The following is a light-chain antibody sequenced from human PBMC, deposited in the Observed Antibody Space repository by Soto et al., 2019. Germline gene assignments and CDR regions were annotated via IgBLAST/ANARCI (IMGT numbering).Light chain of an antibody. CDR2: DTS. V-gene: IGKV3-15*01. CDR3: QPYNNWPLT. Sequence: VMTQSPAILSVSPGEKANLPCRASQSVGTNLAWYQQKRGQPPRLLIYDTSTRATGVPTRFSGSRSGAEFTLTINSLQSEDFAVYYCQPYNNWPLTFGGGTEVDIK. J-gene: IGKJ4*01. CDR1: QSVGTN.